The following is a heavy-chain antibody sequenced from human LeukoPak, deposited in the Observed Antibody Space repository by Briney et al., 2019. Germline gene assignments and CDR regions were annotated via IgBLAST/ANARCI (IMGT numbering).Heavy chain of an antibody. V-gene: IGHV4-4*07. Sequence: SETLSLTCTVPGGSISSYYWSWIRQPAGKGLEWIGRIYTSGSTNYNPSLKSRVTMSVDTSKNQFSLKLSSVTAADTAVYYCARDRGIVGAHDAFDIWGQGTMVTVSS. CDR3: ARDRGIVGAHDAFDI. CDR1: GGSISSYY. J-gene: IGHJ3*02. CDR2: IYTSGST. D-gene: IGHD1-26*01.